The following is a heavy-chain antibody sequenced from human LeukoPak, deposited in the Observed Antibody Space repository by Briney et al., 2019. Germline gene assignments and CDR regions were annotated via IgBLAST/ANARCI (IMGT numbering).Heavy chain of an antibody. D-gene: IGHD3-22*01. V-gene: IGHV3-66*02. CDR1: GFTVSSNY. CDR2: IYSGGST. Sequence: GGSLRLSCAASGFTVSSNYMSRVRQAPGKGLEWVSVIYSGGSTYYADSVKGRFTISRDNSKNTLYLQMNSLRAEDTAVYYCARPSFSGWAFDIWGQGTMVTVSS. J-gene: IGHJ3*02. CDR3: ARPSFSGWAFDI.